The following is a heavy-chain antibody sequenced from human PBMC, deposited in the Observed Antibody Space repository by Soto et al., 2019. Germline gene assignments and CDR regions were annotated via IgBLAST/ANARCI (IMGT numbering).Heavy chain of an antibody. D-gene: IGHD5-12*01. V-gene: IGHV4-59*01. CDR3: ARDRDGYNPYYSDY. J-gene: IGHJ4*02. CDR1: GGSISSYY. Sequence: PSETLSLTCIVSGGSISSYYWSWIRQPPGKGLEWIGYIYYSGSTNYNPSLKSRVTISVDTSKNQFSLKLSSVTAADTAVYYCARDRDGYNPYYSDYWGQGTLVTVSS. CDR2: IYYSGST.